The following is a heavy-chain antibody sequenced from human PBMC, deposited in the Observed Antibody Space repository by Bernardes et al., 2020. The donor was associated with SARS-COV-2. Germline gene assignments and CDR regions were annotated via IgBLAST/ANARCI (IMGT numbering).Heavy chain of an antibody. D-gene: IGHD3-10*01. V-gene: IGHV1-2*02. Sequence: ASVKVSCKASGYTFTDNYIQWVRQAPGKGLEWMGWIDPKSGGTNYAQKFQGRVTMTRDTSISTAYMELSSLRADDTAVFYCARGPISSIDYWGQGSLVTVSS. J-gene: IGHJ4*02. CDR1: GYTFTDNY. CDR3: ARGPISSIDY. CDR2: IDPKSGGT.